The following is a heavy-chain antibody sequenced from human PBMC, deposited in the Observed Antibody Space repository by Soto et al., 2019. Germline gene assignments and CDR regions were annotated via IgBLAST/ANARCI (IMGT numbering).Heavy chain of an antibody. V-gene: IGHV4-4*02. CDR2: AHHSGRT. CDR1: GGSMSSSNW. Sequence: QVQLQESGPGLVKPSGTLSLTCTVSGGSMSSSNWWNWVRQPPGKGLEWIGEAHHSGRTNYNPSLKSRVTISVAKSKNHCPLKLSSVTAADTAVYYCARSEAPVLDNWGQGTLVTVSS. CDR3: ARSEAPVLDN. D-gene: IGHD6-6*01. J-gene: IGHJ4*02.